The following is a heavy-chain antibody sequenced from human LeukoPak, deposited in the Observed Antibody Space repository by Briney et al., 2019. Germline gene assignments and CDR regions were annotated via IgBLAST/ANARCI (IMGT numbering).Heavy chain of an antibody. CDR3: ARERLRPEYFDY. D-gene: IGHD4-17*01. CDR1: GFTFSDYY. V-gene: IGHV3-11*01. J-gene: IGHJ4*02. CDR2: ISSSGSTI. Sequence: GGSLRLSCAASGFTFSDYYMSWIRQAPGKGLEWVSYISSSGSTIYYADSVKGRFTISRDNSKNTLYLQMNSLRAEDTAVYYCARERLRPEYFDYWGQGTLVTVSS.